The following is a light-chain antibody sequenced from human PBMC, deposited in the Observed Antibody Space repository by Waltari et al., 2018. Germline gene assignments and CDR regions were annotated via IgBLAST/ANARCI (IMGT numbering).Light chain of an antibody. V-gene: IGKV3-11*01. Sequence: EIVLTQSPGTLYLSPGETATLSCRASHSVNEYLAWYQQKPAPAPRLLIYKASKSATGIPARFSGSGSGTDFTLTISSLEPEDSAVYYCQQRSNWPPITFGQGTRLEIK. CDR3: QQRSNWPPIT. CDR1: HSVNEY. J-gene: IGKJ5*01. CDR2: KAS.